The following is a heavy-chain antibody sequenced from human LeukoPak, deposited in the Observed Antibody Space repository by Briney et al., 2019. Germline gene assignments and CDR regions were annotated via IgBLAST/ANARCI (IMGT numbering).Heavy chain of an antibody. D-gene: IGHD3-9*01. Sequence: SETLSLTCTVSGASISACYWSWIRQPPGKGLEWIGYIYYSGTTNYNPSLKSRVAMSLDTSKNQFLLRLSSVTAADTALYYCARHPAISAGYGSYYYYYYMDVWGSGTTVTVSS. J-gene: IGHJ6*03. V-gene: IGHV4-59*08. CDR3: ARHPAISAGYGSYYYYYYMDV. CDR2: IYYSGTT. CDR1: GASISACY.